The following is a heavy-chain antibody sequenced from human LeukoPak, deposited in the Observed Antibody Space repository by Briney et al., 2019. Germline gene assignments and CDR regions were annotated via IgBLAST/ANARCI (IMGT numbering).Heavy chain of an antibody. D-gene: IGHD6-13*01. CDR3: ARVSDLAAAGTYDY. Sequence: PSETLSLTCSVSGGSVTSYYWSWIRQPPGKGLEWIGNIHYSGSSGSTNYNPSLKSRLTTSVDTSTNQLSLRLSSVTAADTAVYYCARVSDLAAAGTYDYWGQGTLVTVSS. J-gene: IGHJ4*02. CDR1: GGSVTSYY. CDR2: IHYSGSSGST. V-gene: IGHV4-59*02.